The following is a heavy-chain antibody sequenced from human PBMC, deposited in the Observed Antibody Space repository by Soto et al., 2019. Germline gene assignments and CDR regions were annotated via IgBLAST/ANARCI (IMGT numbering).Heavy chain of an antibody. Sequence: QVQLVQSGAEVKKPGSSVKVSCEASGGTFSSYSFSWVRQAPGQGLEWMGRVIPILGMANYAQKFQGRVTITADKSTSTVYMGLSSLRSEDTAVYYCARGGAVVVPGAVERHNGFDPWGQGTLVTVSS. CDR2: VIPILGMA. D-gene: IGHD2-2*01. CDR3: ARGGAVVVPGAVERHNGFDP. CDR1: GGTFSSYS. V-gene: IGHV1-69*02. J-gene: IGHJ5*02.